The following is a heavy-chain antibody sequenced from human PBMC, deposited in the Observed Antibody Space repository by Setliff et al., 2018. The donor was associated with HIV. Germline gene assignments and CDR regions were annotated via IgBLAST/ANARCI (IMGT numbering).Heavy chain of an antibody. V-gene: IGHV7-4-1*02. J-gene: IGHJ4*02. D-gene: IGHD6-13*01. CDR1: GYSFTSSA. CDR2: INTNTGNP. CDR3: ARRFRDGTSYD. Sequence: ASVKVSCKASGYSFTSSAMNWVRQAPGQGLEWMGWINTNTGNPTYAQGFTGRFVFSLDTSVSTAYLQISSLKAEDTAVYYCARRFRDGTSYDWGQGALVTVSS.